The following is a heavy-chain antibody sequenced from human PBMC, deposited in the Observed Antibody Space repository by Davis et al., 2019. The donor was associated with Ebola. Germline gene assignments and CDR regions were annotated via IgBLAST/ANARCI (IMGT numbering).Heavy chain of an antibody. CDR2: MSGSGASI. J-gene: IGHJ4*02. CDR3: ARDDYDSSAFPDS. D-gene: IGHD3-22*01. Sequence: GESLKISCEASGITFSDYFMSWIRQAPGKELEWIAYMSGSGASIYYADSVKGRFTISRDNSKNTLYLQMNSLRAEDTAVYYCARDDYDSSAFPDSWGQGTLVTVSS. V-gene: IGHV3-11*04. CDR1: GITFSDYF.